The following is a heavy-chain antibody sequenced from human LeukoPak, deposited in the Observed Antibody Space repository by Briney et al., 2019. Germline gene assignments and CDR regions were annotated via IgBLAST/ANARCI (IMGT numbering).Heavy chain of an antibody. CDR3: TTVLSGNRYNLSDY. CDR1: GFTLSRYW. CDR2: ISPDGSTT. Sequence: GGSLRLSCAASGFTLSRYWMHWVRQAPGKGLMWVSRISPDGSTTLYADSVKSRFTISRDNAKNTLYLQMNSLGAEDTAVYYCTTVLSGNRYNLSDYWGQGTLVTVSS. J-gene: IGHJ4*02. D-gene: IGHD5-24*01. V-gene: IGHV3-74*03.